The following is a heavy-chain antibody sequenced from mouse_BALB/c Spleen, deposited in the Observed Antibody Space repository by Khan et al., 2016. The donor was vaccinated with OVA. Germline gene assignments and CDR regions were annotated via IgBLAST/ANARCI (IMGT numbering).Heavy chain of an antibody. V-gene: IGHV1-77*01. CDR2: ISPGSGDT. CDR1: GYTFTDYY. D-gene: IGHD1-2*01. J-gene: IGHJ3*01. Sequence: QVQLQQSGAELARPGASVKLSCKASGYTFTDYYINWVKQRPGQGLEWIGEISPGSGDTYYNERFKGKATLTADKSSSTAYMQLSSLNSEASAVFVDARRNYYGYTFAYWGQGTLVTVSA. CDR3: ARRNYYGYTFAY.